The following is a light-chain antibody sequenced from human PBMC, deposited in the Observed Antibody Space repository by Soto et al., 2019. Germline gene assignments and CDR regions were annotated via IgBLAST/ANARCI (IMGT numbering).Light chain of an antibody. CDR3: QQTNSFPLT. CDR1: QSISTY. Sequence: DIQMTQSPSSLSASVGDRVTITCRASQSISTYLIWYQQKPGKAPKLLIYATSNLQSGVPSRFSGSGSGTDFTLSISSLQPEDFATYYCQQTNSFPLTFGGGTKVDIK. J-gene: IGKJ4*01. CDR2: ATS. V-gene: IGKV1-39*01.